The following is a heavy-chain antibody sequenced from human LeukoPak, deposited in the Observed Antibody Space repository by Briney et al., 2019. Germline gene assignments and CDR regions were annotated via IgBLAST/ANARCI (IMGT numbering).Heavy chain of an antibody. CDR2: IYYSGST. Sequence: SETLSLTCTVSGGSISSYYLSWIRQPPGKGLEWIGYIYYSGSTNYNPSLKSRVTNSVDTSKNRFSLKLSSVDAADTAVYYCARSGPYSSSYPLDYWGPGTLVTVSS. D-gene: IGHD6-6*01. CDR3: ARSGPYSSSYPLDY. V-gene: IGHV4-59*01. J-gene: IGHJ4*02. CDR1: GGSISSYY.